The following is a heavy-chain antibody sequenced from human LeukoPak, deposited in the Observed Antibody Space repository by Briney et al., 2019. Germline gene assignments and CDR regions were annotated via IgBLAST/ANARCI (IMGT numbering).Heavy chain of an antibody. CDR2: ISTSSSYT. J-gene: IGHJ5*02. V-gene: IGHV3-11*05. CDR3: ARDRYYASGSYNWFDP. Sequence: GRSLRLSCAASGLTFSDYSMSCVRQAPGKGLEWVSYISTSSSYTNCADSVKGRFTISRDNAKNSLYLQMNSLRAEDTAVYYCARDRYYASGSYNWFDPWGQGTLVTVSS. D-gene: IGHD3-10*01. CDR1: GLTFSDYS.